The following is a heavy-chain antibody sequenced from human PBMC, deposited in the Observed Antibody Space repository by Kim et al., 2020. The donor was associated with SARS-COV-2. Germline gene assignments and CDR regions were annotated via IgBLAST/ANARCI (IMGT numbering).Heavy chain of an antibody. Sequence: DSVKGRFTISRDNSKNTLYLQMNSLRAEDTAVYYCARDPSHGGSYYEFDYWGQGTLVTVSS. D-gene: IGHD1-26*01. CDR3: ARDPSHGGSYYEFDY. V-gene: IGHV3-30*07. J-gene: IGHJ4*02.